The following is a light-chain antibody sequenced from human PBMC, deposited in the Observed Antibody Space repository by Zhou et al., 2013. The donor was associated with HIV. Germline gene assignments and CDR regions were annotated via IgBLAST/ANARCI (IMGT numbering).Light chain of an antibody. Sequence: DIQMTQSPSSLSASVGGRVTITCRASQGIRIDLAWYQQKPGKAPQRLIYAASTLHNGVPSRFSGSGSGTQFTLTISSLQPDDFATYYCQQYHDYSPLTFGGGTKVEI. V-gene: IGKV1-17*01. CDR3: QQYHDYSPLT. J-gene: IGKJ4*01. CDR1: QGIRID. CDR2: AAS.